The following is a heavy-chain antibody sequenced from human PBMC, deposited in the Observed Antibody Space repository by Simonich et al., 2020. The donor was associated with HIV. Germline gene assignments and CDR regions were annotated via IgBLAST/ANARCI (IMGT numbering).Heavy chain of an antibody. CDR1: GGSFSGYS. Sequence: QVQLQQWGAGLLKPSETLSLTCSVSGGSFSGYSWSGIRQHPGKGMEWIGEINHSGNTNYNPSHKSRVTISVDTSKNQFSLKLSSVTAADAAVYYCARLTAGGLGEYFQHWGQGTLVTVSS. J-gene: IGHJ1*01. D-gene: IGHD6-13*01. V-gene: IGHV4-34*01. CDR3: ARLTAGGLGEYFQH. CDR2: INHSGNT.